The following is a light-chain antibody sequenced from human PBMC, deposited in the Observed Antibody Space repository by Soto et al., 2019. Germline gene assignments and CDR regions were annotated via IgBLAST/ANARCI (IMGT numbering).Light chain of an antibody. J-gene: IGKJ1*01. V-gene: IGKV1-17*01. CDR1: QGIRND. CDR3: LQHTSYPWT. Sequence: DIQMTQSPSSLSASVGDRITITCRASQGIRNDLDWYQQKPGKAPKRLIYAASSLQSGVPSRFGGSGSGTEFTLTITSLPPEDFATYFCLQHTSYPWTFGQGTKVEI. CDR2: AAS.